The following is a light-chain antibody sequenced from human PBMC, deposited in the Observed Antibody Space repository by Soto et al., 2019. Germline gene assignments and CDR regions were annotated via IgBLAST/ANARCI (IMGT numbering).Light chain of an antibody. Sequence: DIVMTQSPHFLAVSLGERATINCKSSQSVLYSANSKNYLAWYLQKPGHPPKLLMFWASTRKSGVPGRFSGSGSGTDFTRTTNRRQAEDAAVYDRQQRSITPFTFGGGTKVDI. V-gene: IGKV4-1*01. CDR3: QQRSITPFT. CDR2: WAS. CDR1: QSVLYSANSKNY. J-gene: IGKJ4*01.